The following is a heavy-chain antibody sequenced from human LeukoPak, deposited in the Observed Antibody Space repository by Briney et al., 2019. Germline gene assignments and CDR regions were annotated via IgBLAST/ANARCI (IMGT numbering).Heavy chain of an antibody. Sequence: SETLSLTCTVSGGSISSYYWSWIRQPPGKGLEWIGYIYYSGSTNYNPSLKSRVTISVDTSKNQFSLKLSSVTAADTAVYYCARDSSPSGYSYGTGAEEFDYWGQGTLVTVSS. J-gene: IGHJ4*02. CDR1: GGSISSYY. CDR2: IYYSGST. D-gene: IGHD5-18*01. V-gene: IGHV4-59*01. CDR3: ARDSSPSGYSYGTGAEEFDY.